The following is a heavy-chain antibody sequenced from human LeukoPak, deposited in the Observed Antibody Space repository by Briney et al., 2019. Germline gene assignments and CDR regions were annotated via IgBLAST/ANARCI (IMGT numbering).Heavy chain of an antibody. CDR3: AKDQGFGELSRYFDL. D-gene: IGHD3-10*01. Sequence: PGGSLRLSCAASGFTFRSYGMSWVRQAPGKGLEWVSGISGSDGSTYYADSVKGRFTISRDNSKNTLYLQMNSLRAEDTAVYYCAKDQGFGELSRYFDLWGRGTLVTVSS. J-gene: IGHJ2*01. V-gene: IGHV3-23*01. CDR2: ISGSDGST. CDR1: GFTFRSYG.